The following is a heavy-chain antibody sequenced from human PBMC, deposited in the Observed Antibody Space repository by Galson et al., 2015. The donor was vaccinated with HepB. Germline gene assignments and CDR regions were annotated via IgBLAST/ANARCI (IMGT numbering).Heavy chain of an antibody. V-gene: IGHV3-23*01. D-gene: IGHD4-23*01. CDR3: AKVGRASVVTPAFDS. CDR2: ISYGGGST. CDR1: GFTFSSFA. Sequence: SLRLSCAASGFTFSSFAMSWVRQAPGKGLEWVSAISYGGGSTYYADSVRGRFSISRDDSTNTVYLQMNRLRADDTAIYYCAKVGRASVVTPAFDSWGQGTLVTVSS. J-gene: IGHJ4*02.